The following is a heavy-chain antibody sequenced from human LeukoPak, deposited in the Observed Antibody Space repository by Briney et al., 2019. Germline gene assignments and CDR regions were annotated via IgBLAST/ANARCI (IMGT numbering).Heavy chain of an antibody. CDR1: GFTFSSYS. V-gene: IGHV3-21*01. J-gene: IGHJ4*01. CDR2: ISSSSSYI. D-gene: IGHD6-13*01. CDR3: ARVLDSSSFVPDY. Sequence: PGGSLRLSCAASGFTFSSYSMNWVRQAPGKGREWVSSISSSSSYIYYADSVKGRFTISRDNAKNSLYLQMNSLRDEDTAVCFYARVLDSSSFVPDYWGPGTLVTVSS.